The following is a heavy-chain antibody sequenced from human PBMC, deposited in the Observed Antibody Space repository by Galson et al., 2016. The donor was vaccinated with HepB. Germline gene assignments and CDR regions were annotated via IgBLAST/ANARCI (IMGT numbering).Heavy chain of an antibody. V-gene: IGHV7-4-1*02. CDR1: GYIFSYYA. D-gene: IGHD2-15*01. J-gene: IGHJ4*02. CDR3: ARRVRYCSGGTCYGNYFDF. Sequence: SVKVSCKASGYIFSYYAMNWVRQAPGQGLEWMGWINPKTGSATYGQGFTGRFVLSLDTSVDTAYLEINSLKPEDTAMYYCARRVRYCSGGTCYGNYFDFWGQGTLVTGSS. CDR2: INPKTGSA.